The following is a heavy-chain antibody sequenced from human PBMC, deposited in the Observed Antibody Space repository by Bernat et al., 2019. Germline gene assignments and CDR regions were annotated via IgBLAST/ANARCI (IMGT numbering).Heavy chain of an antibody. J-gene: IGHJ4*02. V-gene: IGHV3-21*01. CDR3: ARDLADFGVGVEGYTC. D-gene: IGHD3-3*01. CDR1: GFTFSSYG. Sequence: EVQLVESGGGLVKPGGSLRLSCAASGFTFSSYGMNWVRQAPGKGLEWVSSISRSSSYIYYEDSVKGRFSISRDNAKNSLYLQMNSLRADDTAVYYCARDLADFGVGVEGYTCWGQGTLVTVSS. CDR2: ISRSSSYI.